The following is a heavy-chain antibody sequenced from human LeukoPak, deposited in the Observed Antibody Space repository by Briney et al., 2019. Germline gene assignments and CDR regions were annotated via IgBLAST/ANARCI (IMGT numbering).Heavy chain of an antibody. CDR2: IYTSGST. V-gene: IGHV4-61*02. CDR1: GGSISSASYY. D-gene: IGHD4-17*01. J-gene: IGHJ4*02. CDR3: AREREGPYGYLDY. Sequence: PSQTLSLTCTVSGGSISSASYYWSWIRQPAGKGLQWIGRIYTSGSTYYNPSLKSRVTISVDTSKNQFSLKLSSVTAADTAVYYCAREREGPYGYLDYWGQGIPVTVSS.